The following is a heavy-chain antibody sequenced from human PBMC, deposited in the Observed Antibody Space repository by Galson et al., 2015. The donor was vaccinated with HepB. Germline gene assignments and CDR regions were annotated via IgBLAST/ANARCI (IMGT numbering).Heavy chain of an antibody. D-gene: IGHD2-15*01. V-gene: IGHV3-20*04. CDR1: GFTFDDYG. Sequence: SLRLSCAASGFTFDDYGMSWVRQAPGKGLEWVSGINWNGGSTGYADSVKGRFTISRDNAKNSLYLQMNSLRAEDTALYYCARGASYCSGGSCYFDYWGQGTLVTVSS. J-gene: IGHJ4*02. CDR2: INWNGGST. CDR3: ARGASYCSGGSCYFDY.